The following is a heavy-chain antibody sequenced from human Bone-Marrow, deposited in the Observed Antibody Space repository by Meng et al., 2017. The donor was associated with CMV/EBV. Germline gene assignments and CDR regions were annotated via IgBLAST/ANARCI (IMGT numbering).Heavy chain of an antibody. J-gene: IGHJ3*02. CDR2: INPNSGGT. CDR3: ARDLNAGYYGSGSYYNADAFDI. D-gene: IGHD3-10*01. Sequence: ASVKVSCKASGYTFTGYYMHWVRQAPGQGLEWMGWINPNSGGTNYAQKFQGRVTMTRDTSISTAYMELSRLRSDDTAVYYCARDLNAGYYGSGSYYNADAFDIWGQGTMVTVSS. CDR1: GYTFTGYY. V-gene: IGHV1-2*02.